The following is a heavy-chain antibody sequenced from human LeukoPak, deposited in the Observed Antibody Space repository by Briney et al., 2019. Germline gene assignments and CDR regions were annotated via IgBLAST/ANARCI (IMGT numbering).Heavy chain of an antibody. J-gene: IGHJ6*03. Sequence: SVKVSCKASGGTFSSYAISWVRQAPAQGLEWVGGIIPIFGTANYAQKFQGRVTITADESTSTAYMELSSLRSEDTAVYYCARDVYSYGPRCYYYYYMDVWGKGTTVTVSS. CDR2: IIPIFGTA. CDR3: ARDVYSYGPRCYYYYYMDV. D-gene: IGHD5-18*01. CDR1: GGTFSSYA. V-gene: IGHV1-69*13.